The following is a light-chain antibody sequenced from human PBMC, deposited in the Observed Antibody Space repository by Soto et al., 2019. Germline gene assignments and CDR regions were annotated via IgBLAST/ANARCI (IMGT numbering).Light chain of an antibody. CDR3: QNYNSAPRT. J-gene: IGKJ1*01. V-gene: IGKV1-27*01. Sequence: DIQMTQSPSSLSASVGDRVTITCRARQVITNYLAWYQQKPGKVPKLLISTASTLQSGVPSRFSGSGSGTDVTLTISSLQPEEGATYYCQNYNSAPRTGDQGTKVEIK. CDR1: QVITNY. CDR2: TAS.